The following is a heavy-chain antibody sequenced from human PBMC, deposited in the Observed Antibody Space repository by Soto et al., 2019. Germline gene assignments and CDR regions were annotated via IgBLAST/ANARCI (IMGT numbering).Heavy chain of an antibody. CDR1: GFTFSSSA. CDR2: ISSRGDDT. J-gene: IGHJ4*02. V-gene: IGHV3-23*01. Sequence: EVQLLESGGGLVQPGGSLRLSCAASGFTFSSSAMSWVRQAPGLGLEWVSAISSRGDDTYYADSVKGRFTISKDNSKNTLYLQMNSLSAEDTAIYYCAKRVNCSSTRCYGFNSLGQGTLVTVSS. CDR3: AKRVNCSSTRCYGFNS. D-gene: IGHD2-2*01.